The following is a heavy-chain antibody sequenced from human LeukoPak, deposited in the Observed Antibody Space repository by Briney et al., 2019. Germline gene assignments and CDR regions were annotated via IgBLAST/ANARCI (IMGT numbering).Heavy chain of an antibody. CDR2: ILLLFGTA. CDR1: GGTLNNSI. V-gene: IGHV1-69*05. Sequence: ASRKTSGGTLNNSITRAVSDAPRRGVGRLGGILLLFGTAGYAQKFQGRVTITKDESTRTVYLELTSLTSDDTAVYYCARDVHGDYGSGWFDPWGQGTLVSVSS. CDR3: ARDVHGDYGSGWFDP. D-gene: IGHD4-17*01. J-gene: IGHJ5*02.